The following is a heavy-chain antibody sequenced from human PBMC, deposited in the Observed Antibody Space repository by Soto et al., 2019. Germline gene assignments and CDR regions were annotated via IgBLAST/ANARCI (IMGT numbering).Heavy chain of an antibody. D-gene: IGHD5-12*01. J-gene: IGHJ3*02. CDR2: ISGSGGRT. Sequence: EVQLLASGGGLVQPGGSLRLSCAASGFTFSSYAMAWVRQAPGKGLKWVSVISGSGGRTYSADSVKGRFTISRDDSKNTMYLQMNSLRAEDTAVYYCAKVVGYSGYRDAFDIWGQGTMVTVSS. CDR3: AKVVGYSGYRDAFDI. CDR1: GFTFSSYA. V-gene: IGHV3-23*01.